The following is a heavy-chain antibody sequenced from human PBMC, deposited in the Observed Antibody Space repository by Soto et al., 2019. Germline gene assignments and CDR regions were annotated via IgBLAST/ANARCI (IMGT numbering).Heavy chain of an antibody. CDR2: VDPSGDTT. J-gene: IGHJ4*02. CDR1: GYSFTDHK. V-gene: IGHV1-46*01. Sequence: ASVKVSCKTSGYSFTDHKLHWVRQAPGQGLEWMGWVDPSGDTTSYAQKFQGRVTMTRDTSTSTVYMELSSLRSEDTAVYYCARDRGYGDYCFDYWGQGTLVTVSS. D-gene: IGHD4-17*01. CDR3: ARDRGYGDYCFDY.